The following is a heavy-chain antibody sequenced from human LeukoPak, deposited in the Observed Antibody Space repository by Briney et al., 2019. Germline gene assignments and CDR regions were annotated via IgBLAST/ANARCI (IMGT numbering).Heavy chain of an antibody. CDR3: ARGSDPLRFYYYYYYMDV. CDR2: ISSSGSTI. CDR1: GFTFSTHD. D-gene: IGHD4-17*01. J-gene: IGHJ6*03. Sequence: GGSLRLSCGASGFTFSTHDMHWVRQAPAKGLEWVSYISSSGSTIYYADSVKGRFTISRDNAKNTLYPQMNSLRAEDTAVYYCARGSDPLRFYYYYYYMDVWGKGTTVTVSS. V-gene: IGHV3-48*04.